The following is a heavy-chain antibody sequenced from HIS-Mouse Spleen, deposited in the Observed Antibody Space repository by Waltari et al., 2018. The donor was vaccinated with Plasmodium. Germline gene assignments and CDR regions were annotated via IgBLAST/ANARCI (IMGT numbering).Heavy chain of an antibody. CDR1: GLPFSSYW. D-gene: IGHD6-13*01. Sequence: EVQLVESGGGLVQPGGSMRLSCAASGLPFSSYWMSWVRQAPGKGLEWVANIKQDGSEKDEVDSVKGLFTISRDNAKNSLYLQMNSLRAEDTAVYYCASSWYWYFDLWGRGTLVTVSS. CDR3: ASSWYWYFDL. CDR2: IKQDGSEK. V-gene: IGHV3-7*01. J-gene: IGHJ2*01.